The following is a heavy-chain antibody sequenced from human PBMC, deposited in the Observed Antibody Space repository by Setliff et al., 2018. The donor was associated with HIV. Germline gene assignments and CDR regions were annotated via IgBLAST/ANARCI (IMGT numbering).Heavy chain of an antibody. CDR1: GFTVSTNY. D-gene: IGHD2-15*01. CDR2: IYTGGTT. CDR3: AKGLENCSGGDCYYAPYYYYYMDV. J-gene: IGHJ6*03. V-gene: IGHV3-53*01. Sequence: GGSLRLSCAASGFTVSTNYMSWVRQAPGKGLEWVSVIYTGGTTYYADSVKGRFTISRDNSKNTRYLQMNSLRAEDTAVYYCAKGLENCSGGDCYYAPYYYYYMDVWGKGTTVTVSS.